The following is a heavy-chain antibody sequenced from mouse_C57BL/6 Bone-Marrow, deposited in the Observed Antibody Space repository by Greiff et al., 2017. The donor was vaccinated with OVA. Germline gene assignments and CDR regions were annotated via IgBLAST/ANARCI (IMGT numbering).Heavy chain of an antibody. V-gene: IGHV1-54*01. D-gene: IGHD2-12*01. CDR3: ARSLRGDAMDY. Sequence: VQLQQSGAELVRPGTSVKVSCKASGYAFTNYLLEWVKQRPGQGLEWIGVINPGSGGTTYNEKFKGKATLTADTSSSTAYMQLSSLTSEDSAVYFVARSLRGDAMDYWGQGTAVTVSS. J-gene: IGHJ4*01. CDR2: INPGSGGT. CDR1: GYAFTNYL.